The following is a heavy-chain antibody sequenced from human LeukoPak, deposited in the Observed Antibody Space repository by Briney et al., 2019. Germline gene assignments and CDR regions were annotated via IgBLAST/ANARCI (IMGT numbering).Heavy chain of an antibody. CDR1: GYTFTGYY. CDR3: ARSYSSSWFFDY. CDR2: INPNSGGT. V-gene: IGHV1-2*02. D-gene: IGHD6-13*01. J-gene: IGHJ4*02. Sequence: VSVKVSCKASGYTFTGYYMHWVRQAPGQGLEWMGWINPNSGGTNYAQKFQGRVTMTRDTSISTAYMELSRLRSDDTAVYYCARSYSSSWFFDYWGQGTLVTVSS.